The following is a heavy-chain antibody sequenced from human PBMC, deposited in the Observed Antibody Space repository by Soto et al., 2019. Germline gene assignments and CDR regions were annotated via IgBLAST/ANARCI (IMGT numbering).Heavy chain of an antibody. D-gene: IGHD6-13*01. CDR3: ARLGISSSSWYSSGWPTYYYYGMDV. V-gene: IGHV3-30-3*01. CDR1: GFTFSSYA. J-gene: IGHJ6*02. CDR2: ISYDGSNK. Sequence: GGSLRLSCAASGFTFSSYAMHWVCQAPGKGLEWVAVISYDGSNKYYAETVKGRFTIFRDNSKNMLYLQMNSLRSEDTAVYYCARLGISSSSWYSSGWPTYYYYGMDVWGQGT.